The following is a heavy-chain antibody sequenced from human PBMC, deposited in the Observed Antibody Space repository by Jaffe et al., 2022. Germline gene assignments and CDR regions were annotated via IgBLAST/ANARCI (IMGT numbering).Heavy chain of an antibody. CDR2: ISLRGEAT. J-gene: IGHJ3*02. D-gene: IGHD5-18*01. V-gene: IGHV3-64*01. CDR1: GFTFSDYF. CDR3: ARELWTHQLEKAFDI. Sequence: EVQLVESGGGLVQPGGSLRLSCAASGFTFSDYFIHWVRQAPGKGLEYVSGISLRGEATYYANSVKGRFTISRDNSKNTLYLQMGSLRAEDMGVYYCARELWTHQLEKAFDIWGQGTMVTVSS.